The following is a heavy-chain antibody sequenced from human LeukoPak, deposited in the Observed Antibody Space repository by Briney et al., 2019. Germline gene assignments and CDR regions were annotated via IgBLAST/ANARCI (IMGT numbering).Heavy chain of an antibody. J-gene: IGHJ6*02. CDR2: ITSSSGSI. D-gene: IGHD3-16*01. Sequence: GGSLRLSCVASGFSFNDYSMNWVRQAPGKGLERISYITSSSGSIYYADSVKGRFTISRDNAKNSLYLQMSNLRAEDTAVYFCARGGGLDVWGQGATVTVSS. CDR3: ARGGGLDV. CDR1: GFSFNDYS. V-gene: IGHV3-48*04.